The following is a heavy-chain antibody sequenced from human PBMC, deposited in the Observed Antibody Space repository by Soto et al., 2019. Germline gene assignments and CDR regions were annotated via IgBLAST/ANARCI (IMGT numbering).Heavy chain of an antibody. CDR2: VKQDGSEK. J-gene: IGHJ4*02. Sequence: EVQLVESGGGLVQPGGSLRLSCAASGFTFSTYWMTWVRQAPGKGLEWVAHVKQDGSEKYNVDSVKGRFTISRDNAKNSLYLQMNSLRAEDTAVYYCARGGGHTYGRLSGVYWGQGILVTVSS. D-gene: IGHD5-18*01. CDR1: GFTFSTYW. V-gene: IGHV3-7*05. CDR3: ARGGGHTYGRLSGVY.